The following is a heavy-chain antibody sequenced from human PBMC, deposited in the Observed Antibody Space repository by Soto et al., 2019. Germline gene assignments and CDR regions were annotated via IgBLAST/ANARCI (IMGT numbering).Heavy chain of an antibody. Sequence: GGSLRLSCAASGFTFDDYAMHWVRQAPGKGLEWVSGISWNSGSIGYADSVKGRFTISRDNAKNSLYLQMNSLRAEDTALYYCAKDHSTTGYYYMDVWGKGTTVTVS. CDR3: AKDHSTTGYYYMDV. CDR2: ISWNSGSI. D-gene: IGHD1-1*01. V-gene: IGHV3-9*01. J-gene: IGHJ6*03. CDR1: GFTFDDYA.